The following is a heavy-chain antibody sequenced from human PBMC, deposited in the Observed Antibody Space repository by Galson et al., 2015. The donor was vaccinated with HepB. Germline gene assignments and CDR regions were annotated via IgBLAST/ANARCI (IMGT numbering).Heavy chain of an antibody. CDR1: GYAFITYG. J-gene: IGHJ3*02. CDR3: ARNYGDYAAFDI. D-gene: IGHD4-17*01. V-gene: IGHV1-18*01. Sequence: SVKVSCKASGYAFITYGISWVRQAPGQGLEWMGWISGYNGNTNYAQKLQGRVTMTTDTSTSTAYMELRSLKSDETAVYYCARNYGDYAAFDIWGQGTMVTVSS. CDR2: ISGYNGNT.